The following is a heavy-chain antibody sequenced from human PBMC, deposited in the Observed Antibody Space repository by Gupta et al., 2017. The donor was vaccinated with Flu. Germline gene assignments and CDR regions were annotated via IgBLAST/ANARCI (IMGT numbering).Heavy chain of an antibody. CDR3: AKNMVVPDPYYSYYAMDV. CDR1: GSIFGISA. V-gene: IGHV3-48*03. D-gene: IGHD3-10*01. CDR2: ISSSGSTM. J-gene: IGHJ6*04. Sequence: QLVEYGGALVQPGGSPNRSCAASGSIFGISAMKWFRPTPGKGRDWVAYISSSGSTMFYADSVKGRSTISRDNAKNSLFLQMNSLRAENTGIYYCAKNMVVPDPYYSYYAMDVWGKGTPVTVSS.